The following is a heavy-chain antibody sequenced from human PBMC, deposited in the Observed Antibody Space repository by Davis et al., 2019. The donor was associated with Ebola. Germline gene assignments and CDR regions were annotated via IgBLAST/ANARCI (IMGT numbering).Heavy chain of an antibody. CDR2: IGSSGSPI. J-gene: IGHJ4*02. CDR1: GFTFTSYY. D-gene: IGHD3-10*01. CDR3: ARALLWFGELPSYYFDY. V-gene: IGHV3-11*01. Sequence: GESLKISCAASGFTFTSYYMNWIRQPPGKGLEWLSYIGSSGSPIYYADSVKGRFTISRDNAKNSLYLQMNSLRAEDTAVYYCARALLWFGELPSYYFDYWGQGTLVTVSS.